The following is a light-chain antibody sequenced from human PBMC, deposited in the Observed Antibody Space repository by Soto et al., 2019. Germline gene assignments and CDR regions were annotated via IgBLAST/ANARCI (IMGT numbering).Light chain of an antibody. Sequence: EIVLTQSPGTLSLSPGERATLSCRASQSVSNSYLAWYQQKPGQAPRLLIYGASSRATGIPDRFSGSGSGTDFTLTISRLEPEDFAVYYCQQYGSSPYTFGHGTKLEIK. CDR2: GAS. CDR3: QQYGSSPYT. CDR1: QSVSNSY. V-gene: IGKV3-20*01. J-gene: IGKJ2*01.